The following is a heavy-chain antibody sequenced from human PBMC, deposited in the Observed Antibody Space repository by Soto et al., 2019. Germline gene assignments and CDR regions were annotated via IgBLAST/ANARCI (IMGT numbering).Heavy chain of an antibody. Sequence: QVQLVQSGAEVKKPGSSVKVSCKASGGTFSSYAISWVRQAPGQGLEWLGGIIPIFGTANYAQKFQGRGTMTADKATRTADTERSSRRSEDTAVYDCAREYRMETVSTGDWYCDLWGRGSLGTVSS. J-gene: IGHJ2*01. CDR1: GGTFSSYA. CDR2: IIPIFGTA. D-gene: IGHD4-4*01. CDR3: AREYRMETVSTGDWYCDL. V-gene: IGHV1-69*06.